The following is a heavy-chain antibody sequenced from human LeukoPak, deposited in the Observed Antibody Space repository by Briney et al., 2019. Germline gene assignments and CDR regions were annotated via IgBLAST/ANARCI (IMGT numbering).Heavy chain of an antibody. CDR2: IYYSGST. J-gene: IGHJ4*02. Sequence: SETLSLTCTVSGGSISSSSYYWGWIRQPPGKGLEWIVSIYYSGSTYYNPSLKSRVTISVDTSKNQFSLKLSSVTAADTAVYYCAIQYDSSGLTFDYWGQGTLVTVSS. CDR3: AIQYDSSGLTFDY. CDR1: GGSISSSSYY. D-gene: IGHD3-22*01. V-gene: IGHV4-39*07.